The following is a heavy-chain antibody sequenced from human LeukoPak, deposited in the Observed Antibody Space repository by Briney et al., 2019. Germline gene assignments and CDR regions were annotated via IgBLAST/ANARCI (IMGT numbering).Heavy chain of an antibody. D-gene: IGHD2-2*01. Sequence: GGSLRLSCAASGFTFSSYSMNWVRQAPGKGLEWVSSISSSSSYIYYADSVKGRFTISRDNAKNSLNLQMNSLRAEDTAVYYCARASIVVVPAYYYYYGMDVWGQGTTVTVSS. CDR3: ARASIVVVPAYYYYYGMDV. CDR2: ISSSSSYI. CDR1: GFTFSSYS. V-gene: IGHV3-21*01. J-gene: IGHJ6*02.